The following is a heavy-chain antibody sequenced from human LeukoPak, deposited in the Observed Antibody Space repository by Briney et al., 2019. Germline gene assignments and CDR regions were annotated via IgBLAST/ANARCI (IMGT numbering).Heavy chain of an antibody. CDR3: ARPRNAAAGEAFDI. CDR1: GGTFSSYA. Sequence: GASVKVSCKASGGTFSSYAISWVRQAPGQGLEWMGGIIPIFGTANYAQEFHGRVTITADESTSTASMELSSLRSEDTAVYYCARPRNAAAGEAFDIWGQGTMVTVSS. D-gene: IGHD6-13*01. CDR2: IIPIFGTA. V-gene: IGHV1-69*13. J-gene: IGHJ3*02.